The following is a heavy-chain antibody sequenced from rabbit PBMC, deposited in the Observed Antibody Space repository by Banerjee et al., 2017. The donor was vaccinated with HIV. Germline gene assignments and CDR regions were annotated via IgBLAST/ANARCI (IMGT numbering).Heavy chain of an antibody. V-gene: IGHV1S40*01. CDR1: GFSFSSSYY. Sequence: QSLEESGGDLVKPGASLTLTCTASGFSFSSSYYMCWVRQAPGKGLEWIACIYAGSSGTTYYASWAKGRFTISETSSTTVTLQMTSLTAADTATYFCARGYTYDYAGVAYALNLWGPGTLVTVS. CDR2: IYAGSSGTT. D-gene: IGHD6-1*01. J-gene: IGHJ4*01. CDR3: ARGYTYDYAGVAYALNL.